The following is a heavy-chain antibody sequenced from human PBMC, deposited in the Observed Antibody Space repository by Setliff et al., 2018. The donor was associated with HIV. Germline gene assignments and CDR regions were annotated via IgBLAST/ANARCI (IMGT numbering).Heavy chain of an antibody. Sequence: GSLRLSCAASGFTFSSFDMNWVRQAPGKGLEWVSSISSSSSYIYYADSVKGRFTISRDNAKNTLYLQMNNLRAEDTALYYCARALYGDSTGPYFLDYWGQGTLVTVSS. V-gene: IGHV3-21*04. CDR3: ARALYGDSTGPYFLDY. CDR1: GFTFSSFD. J-gene: IGHJ4*02. CDR2: ISSSSSYI. D-gene: IGHD4-17*01.